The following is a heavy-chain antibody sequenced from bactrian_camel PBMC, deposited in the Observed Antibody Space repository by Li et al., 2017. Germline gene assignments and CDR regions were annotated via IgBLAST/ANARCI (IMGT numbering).Heavy chain of an antibody. CDR3: ARATFVVGPCPEF. J-gene: IGHJ4*01. V-gene: IGHV3S53*01. Sequence: QVQLVESGGGSVKAGGSLRLSCVALHYTYGNYCMGYFRQAPGKEREGVALVDNNGSPSYADSVKGRFTISKDNAKNIMYLQMNSLKPEDSAIYYCARATFVVGPCPEFWGQGTQVTVS. CDR1: HYTYGNYC. CDR2: VDNNGSP. D-gene: IGHD2*01.